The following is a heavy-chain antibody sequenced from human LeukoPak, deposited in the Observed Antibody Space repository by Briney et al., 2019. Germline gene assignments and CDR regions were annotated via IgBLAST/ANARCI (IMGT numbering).Heavy chain of an antibody. CDR3: ARSFGRVTIFGVARSRGRPHYFDY. D-gene: IGHD3-3*01. Sequence: GASVKVSCKASGYTFTSYGISWVRQAPGQGLEWMGWISAYNGNTNYAQKLQGRVTMTTDTSTSTAYMELRSLRSDDTAVYYCARSFGRVTIFGVARSRGRPHYFDYWGQGTLVTVSS. V-gene: IGHV1-18*01. J-gene: IGHJ4*02. CDR2: ISAYNGNT. CDR1: GYTFTSYG.